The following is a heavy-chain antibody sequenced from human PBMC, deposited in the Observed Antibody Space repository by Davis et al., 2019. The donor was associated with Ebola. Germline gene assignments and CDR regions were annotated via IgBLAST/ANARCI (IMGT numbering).Heavy chain of an antibody. CDR3: TRHINWAFDY. J-gene: IGHJ4*02. Sequence: PGGSLRLSCAASGFTFSNYWMTWVRPAPGKGLEWVANIKQDGSAKPYVGSVKGRFTISRDNPKNSLYLQMDSLRAEDTAVYYCTRHINWAFDYWGQGTLVTVSS. CDR2: IKQDGSAK. V-gene: IGHV3-7*01. D-gene: IGHD1-1*01. CDR1: GFTFSNYW.